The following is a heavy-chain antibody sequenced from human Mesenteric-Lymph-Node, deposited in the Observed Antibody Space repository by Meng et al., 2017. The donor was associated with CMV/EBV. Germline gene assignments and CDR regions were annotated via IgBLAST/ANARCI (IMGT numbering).Heavy chain of an antibody. CDR2: IIPIFGTA. Sequence: SVKVSCKASGGTFSSYTISWVRQAPGQGLEWMGGIIPIFGTANYAQKFQGRVTITTDESTSTAYMELSSLRSEDTAVYYCARDRSPGSHWGHYYYGMDVWGQGTTVTVSS. CDR3: ARDRSPGSHWGHYYYGMDV. D-gene: IGHD1-26*01. CDR1: GGTFSSYT. J-gene: IGHJ6*02. V-gene: IGHV1-69*05.